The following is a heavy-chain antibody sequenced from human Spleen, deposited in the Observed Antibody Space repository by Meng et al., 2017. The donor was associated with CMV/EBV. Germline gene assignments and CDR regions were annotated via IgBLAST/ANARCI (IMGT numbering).Heavy chain of an antibody. CDR2: ISSDGGTT. CDR1: GFTFNNYA. J-gene: IGHJ5*02. CDR3: ARAWNYP. Sequence: GGSLRLSCVASGFTFNNYAMTWVRQAPGKGLEWVSSISSDGGTTYYADSVTGRLTISRDNFKNTLYLQMKGLRAEDTAVYCCARAWNYPWGQGTRVTVSS. V-gene: IGHV3-23*01. D-gene: IGHD1-7*01.